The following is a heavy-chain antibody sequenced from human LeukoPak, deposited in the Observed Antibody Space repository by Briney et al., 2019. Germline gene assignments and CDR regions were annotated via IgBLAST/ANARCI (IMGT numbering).Heavy chain of an antibody. Sequence: GGSLRLSCAASGFTFSSSVMSWVRQAPGKGLEWVSSIGGSGGDTYYADSVKGRFTISRDNSKNTVYLQMNSLRAEDTAVYYCAKGSAVADIYFHPWGQGTLVTVSS. CDR2: IGGSGGDT. CDR1: GFTFSSSV. CDR3: AKGSAVADIYFHP. J-gene: IGHJ5*02. D-gene: IGHD6-19*01. V-gene: IGHV3-23*01.